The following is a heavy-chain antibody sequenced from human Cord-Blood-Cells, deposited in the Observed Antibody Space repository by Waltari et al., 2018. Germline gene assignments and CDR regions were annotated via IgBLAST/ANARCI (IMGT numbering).Heavy chain of an antibody. CDR3: ARVWGSGSFKGWFDP. V-gene: IGHV1-2*04. J-gene: IGHJ5*02. D-gene: IGHD1-26*01. CDR2: INPNSGGT. Sequence: QVQLVQSGAEVKKPGASVKVSCKASGYTFTGYYMHWVRQAPGQGLEWMGWINPNSGGTNYAQKFQGWVTMTRDTSISTAYMELSRLRSDDTAVYYCARVWGSGSFKGWFDPWGQGTLVTVSS. CDR1: GYTFTGYY.